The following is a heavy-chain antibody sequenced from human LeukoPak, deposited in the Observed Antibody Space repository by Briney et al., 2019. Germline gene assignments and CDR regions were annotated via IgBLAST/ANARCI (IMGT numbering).Heavy chain of an antibody. CDR3: ARGDSSGSDY. J-gene: IGHJ4*02. CDR2: ISYDGSNK. CDR1: GFTFSSYA. V-gene: IGHV3-30-3*01. D-gene: IGHD3-22*01. Sequence: GSLRLSCAASGFTFSSYAMHWVRQAPGKGLEWVAVISYDGSNKYYADSVKGRFTISRDNSKNTLYLQMNSLRAEDTAVYYCARGDSSGSDYWGQGTLVTVSS.